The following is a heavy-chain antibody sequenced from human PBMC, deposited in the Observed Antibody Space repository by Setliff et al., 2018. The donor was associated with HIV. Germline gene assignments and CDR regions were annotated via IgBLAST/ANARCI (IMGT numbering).Heavy chain of an antibody. D-gene: IGHD2-2*01. CDR2: IYYSGST. V-gene: IGHV4-39*07. Sequence: SETLSLTCSVSGDSISSSSYYWGWIRQPPGKGLEWIGSIYYSGSTNYNPFLKSRVTISVDTSKNHFSLKLRSVTAADTAVYYCARDRMPMASWVPDRWGQGTLVTVSS. CDR1: GDSISSSSYY. J-gene: IGHJ4*02. CDR3: ARDRMPMASWVPDR.